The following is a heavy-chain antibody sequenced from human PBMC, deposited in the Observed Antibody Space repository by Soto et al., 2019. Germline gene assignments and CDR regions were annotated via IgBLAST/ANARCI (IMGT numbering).Heavy chain of an antibody. J-gene: IGHJ6*02. CDR1: GFTFSSYA. CDR3: AGAVVVVAATPYYYYGMDV. CDR2: ISYDGSNK. V-gene: IGHV3-30-3*01. Sequence: LRLSFAASGFTFSSYAMHWVRQAPGKGLEWVAVISYDGSNKYYADSVKGRFTISRDNSKNTLYLQMNSLRAEDTAVYYCAGAVVVVAATPYYYYGMDVWGQGTTVTVSS. D-gene: IGHD2-15*01.